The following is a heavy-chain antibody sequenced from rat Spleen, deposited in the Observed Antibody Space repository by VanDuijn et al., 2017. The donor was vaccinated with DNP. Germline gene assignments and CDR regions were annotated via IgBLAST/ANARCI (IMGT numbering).Heavy chain of an antibody. CDR3: ARQEPDFDY. Sequence: EVQLVESGGGLVQPGRSLKLSCAASGITFSDYAMAWVRQAPKKGLEWVATISYDGSRTYYRDSVKGRFTISRDNAKSTLYLQMDSLRSEDTATYYCARQEPDFDYWGQGVMVTVSS. CDR1: GITFSDYA. D-gene: IGHD1-4*01. V-gene: IGHV5-7*01. J-gene: IGHJ2*01. CDR2: ISYDGSRT.